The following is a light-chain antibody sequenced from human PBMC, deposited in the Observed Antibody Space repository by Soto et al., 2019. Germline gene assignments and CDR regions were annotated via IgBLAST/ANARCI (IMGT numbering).Light chain of an antibody. CDR2: GAS. CDR3: QQSYSTPPT. V-gene: IGKV1-39*01. Sequence: DIQMTQSPSSLSASVGDRVTITCRASQSISSYLNWYQQKPGKAPKVLLYGASILQTGVPSRFSGSGSGTDFTLTIRSLQPEDFATYYCQQSYSTPPTFGGGTKVDIK. J-gene: IGKJ4*01. CDR1: QSISSY.